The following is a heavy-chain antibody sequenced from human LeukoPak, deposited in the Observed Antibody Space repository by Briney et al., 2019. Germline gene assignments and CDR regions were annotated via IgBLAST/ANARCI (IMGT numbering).Heavy chain of an antibody. CDR3: ARGCSSTSCFRGNNWFDP. J-gene: IGHJ5*02. CDR1: GGTFSSYA. CDR2: IIPIFGTA. V-gene: IGHV1-69*05. Sequence: SVKVSCKASGGTFSSYAISWVRQAPGQGLEWMGGIIPIFGTANYAQKFQGRVTITTDESTSTAYMELSSLRSEDTAVYYCARGCSSTSCFRGNNWFDPWGQGTLVTVSS. D-gene: IGHD2-2*01.